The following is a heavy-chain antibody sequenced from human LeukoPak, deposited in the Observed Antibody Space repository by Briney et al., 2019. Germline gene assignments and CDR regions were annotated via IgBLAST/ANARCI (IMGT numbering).Heavy chain of an antibody. J-gene: IGHJ4*02. CDR3: ARDLGRPGDGQSYYFDS. D-gene: IGHD2-21*01. CDR1: GFTFSSYG. Sequence: GRSLRLSCAASGFTFSSYGMHWVRQAPGKGLEWVSYISTSSSIIYYADSVKDRFTISRDNAKNSLYLQMNSLRDDDTAVYYCARDLGRPGDGQSYYFDSWGQGTLVTVSS. CDR2: ISTSSSII. V-gene: IGHV3-48*02.